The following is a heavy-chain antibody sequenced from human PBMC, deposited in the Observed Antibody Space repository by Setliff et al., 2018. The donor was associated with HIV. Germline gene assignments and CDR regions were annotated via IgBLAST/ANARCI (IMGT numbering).Heavy chain of an antibody. Sequence: SETLSLTCTVSGGSISSHYWSRIRQPPGKGLEWIGSIDYSGSTNYNPSLTSRVTISVDTSKNQFSLKLSSVTAAGTAVYYCARGGTVLPPGAFDIWGQGTMVTVSS. CDR3: ARGGTVLPPGAFDI. CDR2: IDYSGST. V-gene: IGHV4-59*11. CDR1: GGSISSHY. D-gene: IGHD2-15*01. J-gene: IGHJ3*02.